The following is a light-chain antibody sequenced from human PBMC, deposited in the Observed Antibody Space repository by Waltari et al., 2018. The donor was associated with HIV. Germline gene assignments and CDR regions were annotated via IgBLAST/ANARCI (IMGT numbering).Light chain of an antibody. CDR1: STNIGRNN. V-gene: IGLV1-47*01. Sequence: QSVLTQPPSASGTPGQRVTISCSGGSTNIGRNNVYWYQHFPGTAPKLLIFSNDQRPSGVPDRFSGSKSGTSASLAIIGLRFEDEADYFCEAWDDSLSGPVFGGGTKLTVL. CDR3: EAWDDSLSGPV. CDR2: SND. J-gene: IGLJ3*02.